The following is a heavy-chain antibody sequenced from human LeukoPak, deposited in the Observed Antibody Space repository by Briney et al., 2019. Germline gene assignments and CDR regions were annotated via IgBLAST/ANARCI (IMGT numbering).Heavy chain of an antibody. Sequence: GRSLRLSCAASGFTFSSYGMHWVRQAPGKGLEWVAVIWYDGSNKYYADSVKSRFTISRDNSKNTLYLQMNSLRAEDTAVYYCARDQLLWFGELFHYYYYYGMDVWGQGTTVTVSS. J-gene: IGHJ6*02. CDR3: ARDQLLWFGELFHYYYYYGMDV. D-gene: IGHD3-10*01. CDR1: GFTFSSYG. CDR2: IWYDGSNK. V-gene: IGHV3-33*01.